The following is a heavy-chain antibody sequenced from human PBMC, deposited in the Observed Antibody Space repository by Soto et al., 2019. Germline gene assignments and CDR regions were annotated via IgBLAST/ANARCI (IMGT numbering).Heavy chain of an antibody. Sequence: GGSLRLSCAASGFTFSDYYMSWIRQAPGKGLEWVSYISSSGSTIYYADSVKGRFTISRDNAKNTLYLQMNSLRAEDTAVYYCAKYLVSLGYFDWLRRGKGGFDYWGQGTLVTVSS. D-gene: IGHD3-9*01. CDR2: ISSSGSTI. V-gene: IGHV3-11*01. J-gene: IGHJ4*02. CDR1: GFTFSDYY. CDR3: AKYLVSLGYFDWLRRGKGGFDY.